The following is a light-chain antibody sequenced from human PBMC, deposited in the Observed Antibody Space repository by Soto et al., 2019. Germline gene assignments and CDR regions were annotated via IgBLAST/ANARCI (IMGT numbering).Light chain of an antibody. V-gene: IGLV1-40*01. CDR1: SSNIGAGYD. Sequence: QSVLTQPPSVSGAPGQRVTISCTGSSSNIGAGYDVHWYQQLPGTAPKLLIYDSNIRPSGVPDRFSGSQSGTSASLAITGLQADDEADYYCQSYDSSLSGSVFGGGTKLTVL. CDR3: QSYDSSLSGSV. CDR2: DSN. J-gene: IGLJ3*02.